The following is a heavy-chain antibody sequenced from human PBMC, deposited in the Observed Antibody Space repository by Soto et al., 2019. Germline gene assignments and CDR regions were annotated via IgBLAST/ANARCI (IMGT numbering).Heavy chain of an antibody. CDR1: GFNFKKFA. J-gene: IGHJ1*01. Sequence: GGSLRLACEASGFNFKKFAMGWVRQAPGEGLEWVSGISFCGGSTFYADSVKGRFSLARDDSKNTLPLQLNSLRVEDTAHYYCAKADGEQWLIPHLDNWGQGTQVTVSS. D-gene: IGHD6-19*01. V-gene: IGHV3-23*01. CDR2: ISFCGGST. CDR3: AKADGEQWLIPHLDN.